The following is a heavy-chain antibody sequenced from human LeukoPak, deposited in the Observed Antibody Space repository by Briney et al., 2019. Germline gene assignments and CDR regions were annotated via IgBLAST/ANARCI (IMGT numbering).Heavy chain of an antibody. CDR2: ISYDGSNK. CDR1: GFTFSSYA. J-gene: IGHJ4*02. CDR3: ANPRGYCSSTSCPPDY. V-gene: IGHV3-30-3*01. D-gene: IGHD2-2*01. Sequence: GRSLRLSCAASGFTFSSYAMHWVRQAPGKGLEWVAVISYDGSNKYYADSVKGRFTISRDNSKNTLYLQMNSLRAEDTAVYYCANPRGYCSSTSCPPDYWGQGTLVTVSS.